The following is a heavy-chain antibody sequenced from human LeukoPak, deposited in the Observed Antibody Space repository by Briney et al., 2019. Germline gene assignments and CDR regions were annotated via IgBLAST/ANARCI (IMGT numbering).Heavy chain of an antibody. J-gene: IGHJ4*02. V-gene: IGHV1-8*02. CDR2: MNPNTGNT. Sequence: GASVKVFCKASGYTFIGYDINWVRQATGQGLEWMGRMNPNTGNTGYAQKFRGRVTMTRNTSISTASMEQSSLTSEDTALYYCARRAPGSYCSGGSCPYFDYWGQGTLVSLSS. CDR1: GYTFIGYD. CDR3: ARRAPGSYCSGGSCPYFDY. D-gene: IGHD2-15*01.